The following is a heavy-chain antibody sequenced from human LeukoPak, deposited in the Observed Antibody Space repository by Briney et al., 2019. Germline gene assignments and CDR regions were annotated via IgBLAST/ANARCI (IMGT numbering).Heavy chain of an antibody. V-gene: IGHV3-7*01. CDR3: QKTVYEMDV. CDR2: IKQDGGEK. D-gene: IGHD1-14*01. J-gene: IGHJ6*02. CDR1: GFTFSDYR. Sequence: GGSLRLSCAASGFTFSDYRMSWVRKAPGKGLEWVANIKQDGGEKYYVESVKGRFTISRDNAKNSLNLQMSSLRAEDTVFFFKQKTVYEMDVWGQGTTVTVSS.